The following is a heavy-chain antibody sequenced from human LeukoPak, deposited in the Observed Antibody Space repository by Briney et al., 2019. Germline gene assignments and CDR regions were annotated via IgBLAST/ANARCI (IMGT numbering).Heavy chain of an antibody. CDR1: GYTFTSYD. D-gene: IGHD3-10*01. Sequence: GASVKVSCKASGYTFTSYDINWVRQATGQGLEWMGWMNPNSGNTGYAQKFQGRVAMTRNTSISTAYMELSSLRSEDTAVYYCARVLLWFGELRGFDPWGQGTLVTVSS. CDR3: ARVLLWFGELRGFDP. CDR2: MNPNSGNT. V-gene: IGHV1-8*01. J-gene: IGHJ5*02.